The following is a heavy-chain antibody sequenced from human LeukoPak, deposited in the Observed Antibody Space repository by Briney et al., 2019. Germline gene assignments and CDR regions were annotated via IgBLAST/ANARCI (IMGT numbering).Heavy chain of an antibody. D-gene: IGHD3-10*01. CDR1: GFTFSSYA. CDR3: ARLVRGVGGLDV. J-gene: IGHJ6*02. V-gene: IGHV3-30-3*01. CDR2: ISYDGSNK. Sequence: GGSLRLSCAASGFTFSSYAMHWVRQAPGKGLEWVAVISYDGSNKYYADSVKGRFTIYRDNTKNTLYLQMNSLRAEDTAVYYCARLVRGVGGLDVWGQGTTLTVSS.